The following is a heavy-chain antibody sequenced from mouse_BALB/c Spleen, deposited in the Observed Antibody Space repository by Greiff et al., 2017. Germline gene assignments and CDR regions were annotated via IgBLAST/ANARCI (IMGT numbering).Heavy chain of an antibody. V-gene: IGHV3-6*02. CDR2: ISYDGSN. Sequence: DVKLVESGPGLVKPSQSLSLTCSVTGYSITSGYYWNWIRQFPGNKLEWMGYISYDGSNNYNPSLKNRISITRDTSKNQFFLKLNSVTTEDTATYYCARDVGSSYVGAMDYWGQGTSVTVSS. CDR3: ARDVGSSYVGAMDY. CDR1: GYSITSGYY. J-gene: IGHJ4*01. D-gene: IGHD1-1*01.